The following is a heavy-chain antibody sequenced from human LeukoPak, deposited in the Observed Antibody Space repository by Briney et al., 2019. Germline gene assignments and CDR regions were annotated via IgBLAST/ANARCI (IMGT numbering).Heavy chain of an antibody. CDR1: GYTFTGYY. J-gene: IGHJ4*02. CDR2: INPNSGGT. V-gene: IGHV1-2*06. Sequence: ASVKVSCKASGYTFTGYYMHWVRQAPGQGLEWMGRINPNSGGTNYAQKFQGRVTMTRDTSISTAYMELSRLRPDDTAVYYCARGLLHWNYYDSSGSAEISCWGQGTLVTVSS. D-gene: IGHD3-22*01. CDR3: ARGLLHWNYYDSSGSAEISC.